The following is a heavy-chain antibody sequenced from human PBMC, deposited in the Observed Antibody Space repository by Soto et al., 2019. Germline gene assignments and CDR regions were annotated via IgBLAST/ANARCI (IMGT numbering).Heavy chain of an antibody. J-gene: IGHJ3*02. D-gene: IGHD3-9*01. CDR3: ARGRAGYYDILTGYYVDAFDI. Sequence: ASVKVSCKASGYTFTSYGISWVRQAPGQGLEWMGWISAYNGNTNYAQKLQGRVTMTTDTSTSTAYMELRSLRSDDTAVYYCARGRAGYYDILTGYYVDAFDIWGQGTMVTVSS. CDR1: GYTFTSYG. CDR2: ISAYNGNT. V-gene: IGHV1-18*01.